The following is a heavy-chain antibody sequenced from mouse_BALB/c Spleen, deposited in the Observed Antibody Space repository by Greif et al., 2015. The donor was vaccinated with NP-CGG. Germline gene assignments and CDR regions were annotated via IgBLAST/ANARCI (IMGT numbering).Heavy chain of an antibody. V-gene: IGHV5-9-4*01. CDR1: GFTFSSYA. J-gene: IGHJ3*01. CDR3: ARNYRYIFAY. D-gene: IGHD2-14*01. CDR2: ISSGGSYT. Sequence: EVKLVESGGGLVKPGGSLKLSCAASGFTFSSYAMSWVRQSPEKRLEWVAEISSGGSYTYYPDTVTGRFTISRDNAKNTLYLEMSSLRSEDTAMYYCARNYRYIFAYWGQGTLVTVSA.